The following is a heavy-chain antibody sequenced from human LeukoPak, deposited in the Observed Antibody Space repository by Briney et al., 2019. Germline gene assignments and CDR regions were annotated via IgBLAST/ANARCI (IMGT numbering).Heavy chain of an antibody. D-gene: IGHD2-2*02. J-gene: IGHJ4*02. CDR3: AKGSRGYTNYYFDY. V-gene: IGHV3-23*01. CDR2: LSGSGAST. Sequence: GGSLRRYCASSGFSFSGYAMIWVRQAPGKGLELVSTLSGSGASTFYADSVRGRFITSKDIPSNTVYLQMNSLRAEDTAAYYCAKGSRGYTNYYFDYWGQGTLDTVST. CDR1: GFSFSGYA.